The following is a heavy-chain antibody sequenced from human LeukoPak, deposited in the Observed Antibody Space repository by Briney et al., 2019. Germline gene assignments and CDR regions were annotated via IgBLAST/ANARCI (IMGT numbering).Heavy chain of an antibody. V-gene: IGHV1-8*02. J-gene: IGHJ6*03. CDR3: ATASPYYMDV. CDR1: GYTFTSYD. CDR2: MNPNSGNT. Sequence: ASVKVSCKASGYTFTSYDINWVRQATGQGLEWMGWMNPNSGNTGYAQKFQGRVTMTEDTSTDTAYMELSSLRSVDTAVYYCATASPYYMDVWGKGTTVTVSS.